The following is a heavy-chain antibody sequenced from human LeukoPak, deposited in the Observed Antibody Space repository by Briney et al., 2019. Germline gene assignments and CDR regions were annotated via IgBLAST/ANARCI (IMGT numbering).Heavy chain of an antibody. V-gene: IGHV3-23*01. CDR2: ISGSGGST. CDR3: AKSIDFSESYFDY. CDR1: GFTFSSYA. D-gene: IGHD3-3*01. J-gene: IGHJ4*02. Sequence: GGSLRLSCAASGFTFSSYAMSWVRQAPGKGLEWASAISGSGGSTYYADSVKGRFTISRDNSTNTLYLQMNSLRAENTAVYYCAKSIDFSESYFDYWGQGTLGTGSS.